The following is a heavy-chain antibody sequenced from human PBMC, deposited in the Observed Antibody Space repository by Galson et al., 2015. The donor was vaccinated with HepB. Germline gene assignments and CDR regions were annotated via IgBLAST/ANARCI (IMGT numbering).Heavy chain of an antibody. CDR1: GFTFSSYS. J-gene: IGHJ4*02. Sequence: SLRLSCAASGFTFSSYSMNWVRQAPGKGLEWVSSISSSSSYIYYADSVKGRFTISRDNAKNSLYLQMNSLRAEDTAVYYCASLVMNWYSYGFQINYFDYWGQGTLVTVSS. CDR3: ASLVMNWYSYGFQINYFDY. D-gene: IGHD5-18*01. CDR2: ISSSSSYI. V-gene: IGHV3-21*01.